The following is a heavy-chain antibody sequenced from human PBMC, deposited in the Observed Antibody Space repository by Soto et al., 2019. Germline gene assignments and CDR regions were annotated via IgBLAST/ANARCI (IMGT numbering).Heavy chain of an antibody. D-gene: IGHD6-25*01. V-gene: IGHV1-3*01. CDR2: INAG. J-gene: IGHJ4*02. CDR1: GYTFTSYA. Sequence: ASVKFFCKASGYTFTSYARHWVRQAPGQRLEWMGWINAGFAQKFRGRINMTRNTSISTAYLELSSLRSDDSAVYFCARRKERSGLYYLYLWGQGTQVTVSS. CDR3: ARRKERSGLYYLYL.